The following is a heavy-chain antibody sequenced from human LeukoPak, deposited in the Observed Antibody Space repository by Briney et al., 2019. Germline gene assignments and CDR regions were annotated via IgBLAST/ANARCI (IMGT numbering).Heavy chain of an antibody. V-gene: IGHV1-2*02. CDR1: GYTFTGYY. CDR2: INPNSGGT. CDR3: ARHHLVGATFDY. J-gene: IGHJ4*02. Sequence: ASVKVSCKASGYTFTGYYMHWVRQAPGQGLEWMGWINPNSGGTNYAQKFQGRVTMTRDTSISTVYMELSSLRSEDTAVYYCARHHLVGATFDYWGQGTLVTVSS. D-gene: IGHD1-26*01.